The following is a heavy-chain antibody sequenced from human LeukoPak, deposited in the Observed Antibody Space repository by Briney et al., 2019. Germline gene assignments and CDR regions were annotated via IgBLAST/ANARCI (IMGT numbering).Heavy chain of an antibody. CDR1: DGSFNGYS. D-gene: IGHD3-3*01. CDR2: IFHGGST. J-gene: IGHJ6*03. V-gene: IGHV4-34*01. CDR3: VRGRRFLESYMDV. Sequence: SETLSLTCAVYDGSFNGYSWSWIRQPPGKGLEWIGEIFHGGSTNYNPSLKSRVTISLHTSKKQFSLNLSSVTAADTAVYYCVRGRRFLESYMDVWGTGTTVTVSS.